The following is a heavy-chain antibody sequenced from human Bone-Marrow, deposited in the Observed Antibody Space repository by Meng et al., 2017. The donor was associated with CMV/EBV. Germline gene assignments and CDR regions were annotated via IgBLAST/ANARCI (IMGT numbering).Heavy chain of an antibody. CDR2: INPSGGST. CDR1: GYTFTSYY. Sequence: ASVKVSCKASGYTFTSYYMHWVRQAPGQGLEWMGIINPSGGSTSYAQKFQGRVTMTRDTSTSTVYMELSSLRSEDTAVYYCARDLYAYYDFWSGYAFDIWGQGTMVTVSS. J-gene: IGHJ3*02. CDR3: ARDLYAYYDFWSGYAFDI. D-gene: IGHD3-3*01. V-gene: IGHV1-46*01.